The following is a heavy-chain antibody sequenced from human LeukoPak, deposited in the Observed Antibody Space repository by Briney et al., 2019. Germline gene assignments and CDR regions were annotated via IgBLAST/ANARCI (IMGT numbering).Heavy chain of an antibody. CDR3: ARSRYCSGGACYFGSWFDP. Sequence: PGGSLRLSCAASGFTFSSYALHWVRQAPGKGLEWVAAISYDENNKFYADSVKGRFTISRDNSKNTLYLQMNSLRAEDTAVYYCARSRYCSGGACYFGSWFDPWGQGTLVTVSS. J-gene: IGHJ5*02. CDR2: ISYDENNK. D-gene: IGHD2-15*01. CDR1: GFTFSSYA. V-gene: IGHV3-30-3*01.